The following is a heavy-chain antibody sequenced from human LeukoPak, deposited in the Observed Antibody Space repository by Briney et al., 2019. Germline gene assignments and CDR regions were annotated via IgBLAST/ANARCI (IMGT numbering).Heavy chain of an antibody. V-gene: IGHV4-59*01. CDR3: ARGVGIESPHVRPFDFDY. CDR2: IYYSGST. CDR1: GGSISSYY. D-gene: IGHD5/OR15-5a*01. Sequence: SETLSLTCTVSGGSISSYYWSWIRQPPGKGLEWIGYIYYSGSTNYNPSLKSRVTISVDTSKNQFSLKLSSVTAADTAVYYCARGVGIESPHVRPFDFDYWGQGTLVTVSS. J-gene: IGHJ4*02.